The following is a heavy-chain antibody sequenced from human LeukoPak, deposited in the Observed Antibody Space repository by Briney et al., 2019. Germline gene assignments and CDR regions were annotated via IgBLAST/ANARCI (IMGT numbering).Heavy chain of an antibody. CDR2: ISSSGSTI. D-gene: IGHD4-23*01. Sequence: GGSLRLSCAASGFTFSSYEMNWVRQAPSKELEWVSYISSSGSTIYYADSVKGRFTISRDNAKNSLYLQMNSLRAEDTAVYYCARDTRTVVTPDYFDYWGQGTLVTVSS. J-gene: IGHJ4*02. CDR1: GFTFSSYE. V-gene: IGHV3-48*03. CDR3: ARDTRTVVTPDYFDY.